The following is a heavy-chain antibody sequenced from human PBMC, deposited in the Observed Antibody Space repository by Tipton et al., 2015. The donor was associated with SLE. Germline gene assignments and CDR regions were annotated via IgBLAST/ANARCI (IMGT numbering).Heavy chain of an antibody. J-gene: IGHJ4*02. CDR1: GFTFSSYG. D-gene: IGHD3-22*01. V-gene: IGHV3-30*03. CDR3: ARDGYYYDL. CDR2: ISYDGSNK. Sequence: SLRLSCAASGFTFSSYGMHWVRQAPGKGLEWVAVISYDGSNKYYADSVKGRFTISRDNSKNTLYLQMNSLRAEDTAVYYCARDGYYYDLWGQGTLVTVSS.